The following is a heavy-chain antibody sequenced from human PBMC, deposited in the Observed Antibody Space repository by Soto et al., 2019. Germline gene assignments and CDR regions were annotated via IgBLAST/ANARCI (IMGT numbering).Heavy chain of an antibody. D-gene: IGHD3-10*01. CDR1: GGSISSGGYC. CDR2: IYYSGST. CDR3: ARDLTITLDY. J-gene: IGHJ4*02. V-gene: IGHV4-31*03. Sequence: SETLSLTCTVSGGSISSGGYCWSWIRQHPGKGLEWIGYIYYSGSTYYNPSLKSRVTISVDTSKNQFSLKLSSVTAADTAVYYCARDLTITLDYWGQGTLVTVSS.